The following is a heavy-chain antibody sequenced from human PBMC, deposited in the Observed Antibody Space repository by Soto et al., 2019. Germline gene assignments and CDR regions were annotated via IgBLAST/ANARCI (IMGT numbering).Heavy chain of an antibody. V-gene: IGHV5-51*01. Sequence: PGESLKISCKGSGYNFATYWIGWVRQMPGKGLEWMGTIYPHDSDTRYSPSFQGQVTISADKSISTAYLQWSSLKASDTAIYYCARRLDNTLDFWGQGTLVTVSS. J-gene: IGHJ4*02. CDR2: IYPHDSDT. CDR3: ARRLDNTLDF. CDR1: GYNFATYW. D-gene: IGHD1-20*01.